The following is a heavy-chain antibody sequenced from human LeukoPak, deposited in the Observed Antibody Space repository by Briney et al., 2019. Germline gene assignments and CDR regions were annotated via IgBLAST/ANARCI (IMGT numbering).Heavy chain of an antibody. Sequence: PGGSLRLSCAASGFSFNNYAMYWVRQSPGKGLEGVALISYYGGDKYYAESMKGRITISRDNAENTLYLQMNNLRPDDTAFYFCVKEGVEYSYSYGDYWGQGTLVTVSS. J-gene: IGHJ4*02. D-gene: IGHD3-16*01. CDR2: ISYYGGDK. V-gene: IGHV3-30*18. CDR3: VKEGVEYSYSYGDY. CDR1: GFSFNNYA.